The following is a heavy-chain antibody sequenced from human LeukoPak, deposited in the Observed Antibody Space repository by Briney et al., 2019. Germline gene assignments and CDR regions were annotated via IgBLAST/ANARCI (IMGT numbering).Heavy chain of an antibody. J-gene: IGHJ4*02. CDR2: IRSKANSYAT. CDR1: GFTFSASA. V-gene: IGHV3-73*01. D-gene: IGHD6-19*01. CDR3: TSPSIAVAGTDLYFDY. Sequence: GGSLRLSCAASGFTFSASAMHWVRQASGKGLEWVGRIRSKANSYATAYAASVKGRFTISRDDSKNTAYLQMNSLKTEDTAVYYCTSPSIAVAGTDLYFDYWGQGTLVTVSS.